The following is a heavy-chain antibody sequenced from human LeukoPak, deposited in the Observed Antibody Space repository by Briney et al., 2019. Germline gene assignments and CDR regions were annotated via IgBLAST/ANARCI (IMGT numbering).Heavy chain of an antibody. CDR2: IYTSGNT. D-gene: IGHD3-22*01. CDR3: ARDSLYYYDSSGS. J-gene: IGHJ5*02. CDR1: GGSISGGNYY. Sequence: SETLSLTCTVSGGSISGGNYYWTWIRQPAGKGLEWIGRIYTSGNTNYNPSLKSRVTISVDTSKNQFSLKLSSVTAADTAVYYCARDSLYYYDSSGSWGQGTLVTVSS. V-gene: IGHV4-61*02.